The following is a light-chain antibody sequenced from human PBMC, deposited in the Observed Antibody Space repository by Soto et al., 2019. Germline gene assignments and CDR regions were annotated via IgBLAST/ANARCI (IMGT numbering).Light chain of an antibody. V-gene: IGKV1-8*01. J-gene: IGKJ1*01. CDR2: AAS. CDR3: QQYYSYPPGT. CDR1: QGISSY. Sequence: AIRMTQSPSSFSASTGDRVTITCRASQGISSYLAWYQQKPGKAPKLLLYAASTLQSGVPSRFSGSGSGTDFTLTISCLQSEDVATYYCQQYYSYPPGTFGQGTKVEIK.